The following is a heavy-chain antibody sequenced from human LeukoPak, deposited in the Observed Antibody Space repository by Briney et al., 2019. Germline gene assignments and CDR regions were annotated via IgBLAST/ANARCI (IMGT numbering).Heavy chain of an antibody. D-gene: IGHD3-3*01. CDR2: IWYDGSNK. CDR3: AKGTWYYDFWSGYLSSPHNWSDP. CDR1: GFTFSSYG. J-gene: IGHJ5*02. V-gene: IGHV3-33*06. Sequence: GRSLRLSCAASGFTFSSYGMHWVRQAPGKGLEWVAVIWYDGSNKYYADSVKGRFTISRDNSKNTLYLQMNSLRAEDTAVYYCAKGTWYYDFWSGYLSSPHNWSDPWGQGTLVTVSS.